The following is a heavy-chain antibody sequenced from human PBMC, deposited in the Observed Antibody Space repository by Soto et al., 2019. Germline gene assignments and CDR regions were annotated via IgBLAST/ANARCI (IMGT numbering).Heavy chain of an antibody. Sequence: PSETLSLTCTVSGGSISSSSYYWGWIRQPPGKGLEWIGSIYYSGSTYYNPSLKSRVTISVDTSKNQFSLKLSSVTAADTAVYYCAREGSSGYSRYFDYWGQGTLVTVS. CDR1: GGSISSSSYY. J-gene: IGHJ4*02. V-gene: IGHV4-39*07. CDR3: AREGSSGYSRYFDY. D-gene: IGHD3-22*01. CDR2: IYYSGST.